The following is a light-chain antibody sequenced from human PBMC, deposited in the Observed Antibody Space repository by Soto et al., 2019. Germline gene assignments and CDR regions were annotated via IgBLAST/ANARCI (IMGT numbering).Light chain of an antibody. CDR2: GAS. J-gene: IGKJ1*01. CDR1: QSVRGNN. V-gene: IGKV3-20*01. Sequence: SLLPGRRDTLSYWASQSVRGNNLAWYQQKPGQAPRLLIFGASSRATGIPDRFSGSGSGTDFTLTSTRLAREDFPVYYCHQYSIPVTFAQGTKVDIK. CDR3: HQYSIPVT.